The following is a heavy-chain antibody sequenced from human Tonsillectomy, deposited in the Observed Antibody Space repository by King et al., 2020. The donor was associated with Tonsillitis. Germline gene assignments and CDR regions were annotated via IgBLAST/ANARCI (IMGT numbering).Heavy chain of an antibody. CDR2: ISYDGSNK. Sequence: VQLVESGGGVVQPGRSLRLSCAASGFTFSNYDMHWVRQAPGKGLEWVAVISYDGSNKYYAESVKGRFTISRDNSKNTLFLQMNSLRVEDTAVYYCTRGDDCSGGSCRYYGMDVWGQGTTVTVSS. J-gene: IGHJ6*02. V-gene: IGHV3-33*05. CDR3: TRGDDCSGGSCRYYGMDV. CDR1: GFTFSNYD. D-gene: IGHD2-15*01.